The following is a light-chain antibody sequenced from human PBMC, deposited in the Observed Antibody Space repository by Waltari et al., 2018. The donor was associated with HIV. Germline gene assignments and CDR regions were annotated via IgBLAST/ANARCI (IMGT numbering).Light chain of an antibody. J-gene: IGKJ1*01. V-gene: IGKV3-11*01. Sequence: EIVLTQSPATLSLSPGERATLSCRASQSVSGYFAWYQQKPGQAPRLLIYDASNRATGIPARFSGSGSGTDFTLTISSLESEDFAVYYCQQRRNWPKTFGQGTKVEIK. CDR3: QQRRNWPKT. CDR1: QSVSGY. CDR2: DAS.